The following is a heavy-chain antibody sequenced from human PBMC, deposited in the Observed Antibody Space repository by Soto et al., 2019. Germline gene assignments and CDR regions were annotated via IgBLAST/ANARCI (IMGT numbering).Heavy chain of an antibody. V-gene: IGHV1-18*04. D-gene: IGHD3-10*01. Sequence: QVQLVQSGAEVKKPGASVKVSCKASGYTFTSYGISWVRQAPGQGLEWMGWISAYNGNTNYAQKLQGRVTMTTDTSTSTAYMELRSLRSDDTAVYYCARGPHYYGSGSYYQGHYGRDVWGQGTTVTVSS. CDR1: GYTFTSYG. J-gene: IGHJ6*02. CDR2: ISAYNGNT. CDR3: ARGPHYYGSGSYYQGHYGRDV.